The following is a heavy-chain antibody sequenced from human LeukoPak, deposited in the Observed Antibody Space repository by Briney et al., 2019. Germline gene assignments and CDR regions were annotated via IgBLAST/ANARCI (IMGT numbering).Heavy chain of an antibody. CDR3: ARSTHRDSDAFDI. J-gene: IGHJ3*02. D-gene: IGHD2-2*01. Sequence: ASVKVSCKASGYPFYTYGISWVRQAPGQGLEWMGWISVYNGNTNYAQKLQGRLTLTTDTSTSSAYMELRSLRSDDTAVYYCARSTHRDSDAFDIWGQGTMVTVSS. CDR1: GYPFYTYG. V-gene: IGHV1-18*01. CDR2: ISVYNGNT.